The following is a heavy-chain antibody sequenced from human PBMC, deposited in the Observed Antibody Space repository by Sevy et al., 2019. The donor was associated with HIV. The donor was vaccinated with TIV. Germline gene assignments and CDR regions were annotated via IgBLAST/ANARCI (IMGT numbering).Heavy chain of an antibody. D-gene: IGHD3-22*01. CDR2: ISGSGGSK. J-gene: IGHJ4*02. Sequence: GGSLRLSCAASGFTFSSYAMSWVRQAPGKGLEWVSAISGSGGSKYYADSVKGRFTISRDNSKNTLYLQMNSLRAEDTAVYYCAKVDSSGYYSVSGFDYWGQGTLVTVSS. CDR1: GFTFSSYA. V-gene: IGHV3-23*01. CDR3: AKVDSSGYYSVSGFDY.